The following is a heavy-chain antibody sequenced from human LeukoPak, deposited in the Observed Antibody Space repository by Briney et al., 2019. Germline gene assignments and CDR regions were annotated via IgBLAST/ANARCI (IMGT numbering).Heavy chain of an antibody. Sequence: ASVKVSCKASGYTFTSYDINWVRQATGQGLEWMGWMNPNSGNTGYAQKFQGRVTMTRNTSISTAYMELSSLRSEDTAVYYCARGQLDILTGYYFDYYGMDVWGQGTTVTVSS. V-gene: IGHV1-8*01. CDR3: ARGQLDILTGYYFDYYGMDV. J-gene: IGHJ6*02. CDR2: MNPNSGNT. D-gene: IGHD3-9*01. CDR1: GYTFTSYD.